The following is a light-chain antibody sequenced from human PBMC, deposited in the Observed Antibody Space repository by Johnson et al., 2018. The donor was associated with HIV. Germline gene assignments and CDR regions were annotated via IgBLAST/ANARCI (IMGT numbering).Light chain of an antibody. Sequence: QPVLTQPPSVSAAPGQKVTISCSGSSSNIGNNYVSWYQHLPGTAPKVLIYENGKRPSSIPDGFSGSQSGTSANLDITGLQTGDEADYYCGTWDISLSAGEYVFGTGTKVTVL. J-gene: IGLJ1*01. CDR1: SSNIGNNY. CDR3: GTWDISLSAGEYV. CDR2: ENG. V-gene: IGLV1-51*02.